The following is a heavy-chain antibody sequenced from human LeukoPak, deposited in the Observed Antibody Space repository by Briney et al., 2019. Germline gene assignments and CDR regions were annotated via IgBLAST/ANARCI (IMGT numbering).Heavy chain of an antibody. CDR1: GGSISSYY. CDR3: ARLRSYESSGCYPSPKYYFDY. V-gene: IGHV4-59*08. Sequence: SETLSLTCTVSGGSISSYYWSWIRQPPGKGLEWIGYIYYSGSTNYNPSLKSRVTISVDTSKNQFSLKLSSVTAADTAVYYCARLRSYESSGCYPSPKYYFDYWGQGTLVPVSS. CDR2: IYYSGST. J-gene: IGHJ4*02. D-gene: IGHD3-22*01.